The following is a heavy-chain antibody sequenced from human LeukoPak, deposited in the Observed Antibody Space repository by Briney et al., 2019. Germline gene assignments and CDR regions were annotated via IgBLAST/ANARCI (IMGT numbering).Heavy chain of an antibody. CDR3: ARDLYRIVVVPHYFDY. CDR1: GFPFTSYA. Sequence: GGSLRLSCAASGFPFTSYAMTWVRQAPGKGLEWVANIKQDGSEKYYVDSVKGRFTISRDNAKNSLYLQMNSLRAEDTAVYYCARDLYRIVVVPHYFDYWGQGTLVTVSS. CDR2: IKQDGSEK. D-gene: IGHD3-22*01. J-gene: IGHJ4*02. V-gene: IGHV3-7*01.